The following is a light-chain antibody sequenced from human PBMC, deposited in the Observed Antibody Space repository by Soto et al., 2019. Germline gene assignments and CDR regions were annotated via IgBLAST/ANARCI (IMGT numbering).Light chain of an antibody. V-gene: IGKV3-20*01. J-gene: IGKJ3*01. CDR1: QSLSGRY. Sequence: DTMVTHSPGTLAWSPGEGATLSCRASQSLSGRYLAWYQQKPGQAPRLLIYGASTRATGIPDRFSGSGSGEYFRLTSSRLEPADFAVYYCQHYDSSQRTVGPGTKADIK. CDR2: GAS. CDR3: QHYDSSQRT.